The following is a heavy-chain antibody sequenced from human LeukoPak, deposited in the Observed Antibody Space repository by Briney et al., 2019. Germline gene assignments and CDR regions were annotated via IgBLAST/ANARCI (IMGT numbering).Heavy chain of an antibody. V-gene: IGHV3-20*04. CDR1: GFTFDDYG. D-gene: IGHD6-25*01. J-gene: IGHJ3*02. Sequence: GGSLRLSCAASGFTFDDYGMSWVRQAPGKGLEWVSGISWNGGSTGYADSVKGRFTISRDNAKNSLYLQMNSPRAEDTALYYCARPQTGGDALNIWGQGTMVTVSS. CDR2: ISWNGGST. CDR3: ARPQTGGDALNI.